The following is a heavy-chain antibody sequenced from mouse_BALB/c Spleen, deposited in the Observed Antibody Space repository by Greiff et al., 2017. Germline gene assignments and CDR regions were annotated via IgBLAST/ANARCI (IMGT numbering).Heavy chain of an antibody. Sequence: DVQLVESGGGLVKPGGSLKLSCAASGFTFSSYAMSWVRQSPEKRLEWVAEISSGGSYTYYPDTVTGRFTISRDNAKNHLYLEMSRLRSGDTAMYYCARVYYGNRHYAMDYWGQGTSVTVSS. J-gene: IGHJ4*01. CDR2: ISSGGSYT. CDR3: ARVYYGNRHYAMDY. D-gene: IGHD2-1*01. V-gene: IGHV5-9-4*01. CDR1: GFTFSSYA.